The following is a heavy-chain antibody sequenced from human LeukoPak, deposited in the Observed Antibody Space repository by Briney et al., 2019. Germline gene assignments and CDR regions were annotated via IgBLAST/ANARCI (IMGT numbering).Heavy chain of an antibody. CDR3: ARVSSGWYPSDFDY. D-gene: IGHD6-19*01. CDR2: IYHSGST. CDR1: GGSISSGNW. J-gene: IGHJ4*02. V-gene: IGHV4-4*02. Sequence: SETLSLTCAVSGGSISSGNWWSWVRQPPGKGLEWIGEIYHSGSTNYNPSLKSRVTISVDKSKNQFSLKLSSVTAADTAVYYCARVSSGWYPSDFDYWGQGTLVTVSS.